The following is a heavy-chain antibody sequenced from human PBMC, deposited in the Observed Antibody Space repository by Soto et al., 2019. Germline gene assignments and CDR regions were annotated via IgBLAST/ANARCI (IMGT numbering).Heavy chain of an antibody. D-gene: IGHD2-15*01. CDR1: GFTFSSYG. CDR2: IWYDGSNK. V-gene: IGHV3-33*01. CDR3: ARGYGYCSGGSCYYPRGLDY. Sequence: GGSLRLSCAASGFTFSSYGMHWVRQAPGKGLEWVAVIWYDGSNKYYADSVKGRFTISRDNSKNTLYLQMNSLRAEDTAVYYCARGYGYCSGGSCYYPRGLDYWGQGTLVTVSS. J-gene: IGHJ4*02.